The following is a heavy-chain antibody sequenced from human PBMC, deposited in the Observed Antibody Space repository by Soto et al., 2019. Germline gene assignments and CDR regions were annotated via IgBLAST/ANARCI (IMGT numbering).Heavy chain of an antibody. CDR1: GFTFSSYA. D-gene: IGHD2-2*02. CDR3: ASRPPCSSTSCYTARWAFGI. CDR2: ISYDGSNK. Sequence: QVQLVESGGGVVQPGRSLRLSCAASGFTFSSYAMHWVRQAPGKGLEWVAVISYDGSNKYYADSVKGRFTISRDNSKNTLYLQMNSLRAEDTAVYYCASRPPCSSTSCYTARWAFGIWGQGTMVTVSS. J-gene: IGHJ3*02. V-gene: IGHV3-30-3*01.